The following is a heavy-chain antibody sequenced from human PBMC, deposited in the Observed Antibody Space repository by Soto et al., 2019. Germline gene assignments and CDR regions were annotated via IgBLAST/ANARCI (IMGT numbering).Heavy chain of an antibody. Sequence: SVKVSCKASGGTFIGYAINWVRQAPGQGLEWMGGIIPLLGITDYGQKFQGRITIAADESTGTAYMDLRGLRSEDTAVYYCARDPRSITGTTSSEDFQHWGQGTLVTVPS. CDR3: ARDPRSITGTTSSEDFQH. CDR2: IIPLLGIT. CDR1: GGTFIGYA. V-gene: IGHV1-69*01. J-gene: IGHJ1*01. D-gene: IGHD1-20*01.